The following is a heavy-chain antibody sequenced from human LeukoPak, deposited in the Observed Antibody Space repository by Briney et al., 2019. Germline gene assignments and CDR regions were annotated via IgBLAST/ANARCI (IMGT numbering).Heavy chain of an antibody. Sequence: GGSLRLSCAASGFSFSTYSMNWVRQAPGKGPEWVSSISSSSGDIYYGDSVKGRFTISRDNAKNSLFLQMNSLRDEDTAVYYCARGYCSGGICYSGVYWGQGTLVTVSS. J-gene: IGHJ4*02. D-gene: IGHD2-15*01. CDR3: ARGYCSGGICYSGVY. V-gene: IGHV3-21*01. CDR2: ISSSSGDI. CDR1: GFSFSTYS.